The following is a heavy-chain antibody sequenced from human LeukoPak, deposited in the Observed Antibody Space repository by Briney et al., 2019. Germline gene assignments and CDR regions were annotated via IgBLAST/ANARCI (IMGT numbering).Heavy chain of an antibody. CDR2: IIPIFGTA. CDR1: GGTFSSYA. J-gene: IGHJ4*02. Sequence: GASVKVSCKASGGTFSSYAISWVRQAPGQGLEWMGGIIPIFGTANYAQKFQGRVTITADKSTSTAYMELSSLRSEDTAVYYCARDFSPDSSGYFDYWGQGTLVTVSS. CDR3: ARDFSPDSSGYFDY. V-gene: IGHV1-69*06. D-gene: IGHD3-22*01.